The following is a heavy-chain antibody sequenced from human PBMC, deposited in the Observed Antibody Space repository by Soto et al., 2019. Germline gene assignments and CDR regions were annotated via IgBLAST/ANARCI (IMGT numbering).Heavy chain of an antibody. V-gene: IGHV4-30-2*01. J-gene: IGHJ4*02. CDR2: IYHSGST. Sequence: TMSLTCAVSGGSISSGGYSWSWIRQPPEKGLEWIGYIYHSGSTYYNPSLKSRVTISVDRSKNQFSLKLSSVTAADTAVYYCARTTYYYDSSGYYVLLHYFDCRRKGTLVTVSS. CDR1: GGSISSGGYS. D-gene: IGHD3-22*01. CDR3: ARTTYYYDSSGYYVLLHYFDC.